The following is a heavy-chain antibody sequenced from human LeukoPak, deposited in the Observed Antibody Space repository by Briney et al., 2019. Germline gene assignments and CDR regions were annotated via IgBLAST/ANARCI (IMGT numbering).Heavy chain of an antibody. Sequence: GGFLRLSCAASGFTFSSYSMNWIRQAPGKGLEWVSYISSSSSTIYYTDSVKGRFTISRDNAKNSLYLQMNSLRAEDTAVYYCASSWNYNWGQGTLVTVSS. J-gene: IGHJ4*02. CDR2: ISSSSSTI. CDR3: ASSWNYN. D-gene: IGHD1-7*01. CDR1: GFTFSSYS. V-gene: IGHV3-48*01.